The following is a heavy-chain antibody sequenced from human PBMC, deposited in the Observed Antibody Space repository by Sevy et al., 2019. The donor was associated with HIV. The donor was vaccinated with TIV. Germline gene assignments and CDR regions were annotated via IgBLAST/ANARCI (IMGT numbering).Heavy chain of an antibody. J-gene: IGHJ5*02. V-gene: IGHV1-46*01. Sequence: ASVKVSCKASGYTFTSYYMHWVRQAPGQGLEWMGIINPSGGSTSYAQKFQGRVTMTRDTSTSTVYMELSSLRSEDTAVYYCARSTQVAGRSNWFDPWGQGTLVTVSS. CDR3: ARSTQVAGRSNWFDP. CDR2: INPSGGST. D-gene: IGHD6-19*01. CDR1: GYTFTSYY.